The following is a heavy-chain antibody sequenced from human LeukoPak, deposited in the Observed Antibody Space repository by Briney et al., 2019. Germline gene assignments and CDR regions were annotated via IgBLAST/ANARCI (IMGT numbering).Heavy chain of an antibody. D-gene: IGHD2-2*01. Sequence: KPSETLSLTCAVYGGSFSGYYWSWIRQPPGKGLEWIGEINHSGSTNYNPSLKSRVTISVDTSKNQFSLKLSSVTAADTAVYYCARGYCSSTSCSGEVFDYWGQGTLVTVSP. CDR2: INHSGST. CDR3: ARGYCSSTSCSGEVFDY. V-gene: IGHV4-34*01. J-gene: IGHJ4*02. CDR1: GGSFSGYY.